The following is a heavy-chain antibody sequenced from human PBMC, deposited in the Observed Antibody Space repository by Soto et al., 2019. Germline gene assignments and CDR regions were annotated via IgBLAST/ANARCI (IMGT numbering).Heavy chain of an antibody. D-gene: IGHD2-21*02. CDR2: IIPIFATA. J-gene: IGHJ3*02. CDR1: GGTFSSYA. V-gene: IGHV1-69*13. Sequence: VASVKVSCKASGGTFSSYAISWVRQAPGQGLEWMGGIIPIFATANYAQKFQGRVTITADESTSTADIELSSLISEDTAVYYCARMYGGNSASDIWGQGTMVTVSS. CDR3: ARMYGGNSASDI.